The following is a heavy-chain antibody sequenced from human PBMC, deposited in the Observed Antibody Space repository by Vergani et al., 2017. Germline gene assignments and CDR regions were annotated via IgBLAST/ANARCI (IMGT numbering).Heavy chain of an antibody. D-gene: IGHD6-13*01. CDR1: GGSISSYY. CDR2: IYYSGST. J-gene: IGHJ2*01. CDR3: ARGLGSSSGRYFDL. Sequence: QVQLQESGPGPVKPSETLSLTCTVSGGSISSYYWSWIRQPPGKGLEWIGYIYYSGSTNYNPSLKSRVTISVDTSKNQFSLKLSSVTAADTAVYYCARGLGSSSGRYFDLWGRGTLVTVSS. V-gene: IGHV4-59*01.